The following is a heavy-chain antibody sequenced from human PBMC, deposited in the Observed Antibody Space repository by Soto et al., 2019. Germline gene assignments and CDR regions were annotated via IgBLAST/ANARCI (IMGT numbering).Heavy chain of an antibody. CDR3: ARRRGGPLDY. CDR2: ISYDGSNK. CDR1: GFTFSSYA. D-gene: IGHD3-10*01. Sequence: QVQLVESGGGVVQPGRSLRLSCAASGFTFSSYAMHWVRQAPGKGLEWVAVISYDGSNKYYADSVKGRFTISRDNSKNTLYLQMNSLRAEDTAVYYCARRRGGPLDYWGQGTLFTVAS. J-gene: IGHJ4*02. V-gene: IGHV3-30-3*01.